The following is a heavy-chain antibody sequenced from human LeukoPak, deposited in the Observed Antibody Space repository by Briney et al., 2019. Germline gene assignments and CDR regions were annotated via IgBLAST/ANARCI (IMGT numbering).Heavy chain of an antibody. V-gene: IGHV3-23*01. D-gene: IGHD3-3*01. CDR1: GCTFSTHS. CDR3: AKDRRRITIFGVVTGRGYYFDY. J-gene: IGHJ4*02. CDR2: ISGSGGST. Sequence: GGSLRLSCAASGCTFSTHSMNWVRQAPGKGLEWVSAISGSGGSTYYADSVKGRFTISRDNSKNTLYLQMNSLRAEDTAVYYCAKDRRRITIFGVVTGRGYYFDYWGQGTLVTVSS.